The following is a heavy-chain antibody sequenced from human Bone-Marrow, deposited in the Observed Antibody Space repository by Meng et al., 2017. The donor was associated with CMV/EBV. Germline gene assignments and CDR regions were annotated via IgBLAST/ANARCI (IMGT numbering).Heavy chain of an antibody. CDR1: GILLSSFGVG. D-gene: IGHD3-16*01. CDR2: TYWHGVK. J-gene: IGHJ6*02. Sequence: SGPTLVKPTHTLTLTCTFSGILLSSFGVGVVWMRQPPGKALEWLAVTYWHGVKRYSPSLQSRLAISKDTSKNQEVLTMTNMDPVDTATYYCAYRRESFDYHGLDVWGQGTTVTVSS. CDR3: AYRRESFDYHGLDV. V-gene: IGHV2-5*01.